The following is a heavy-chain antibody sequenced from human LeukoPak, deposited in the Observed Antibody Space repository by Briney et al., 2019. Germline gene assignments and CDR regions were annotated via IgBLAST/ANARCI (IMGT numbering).Heavy chain of an antibody. CDR3: ARAGDNCSGGTCYRWFEP. D-gene: IGHD2-15*01. CDR1: GDSISSYY. CDR2: IYTSGST. V-gene: IGHV4-4*07. Sequence: PSETLSLTCTVSGDSISSYYWSWFRQPAGKGLEWIGRIYTSGSTSYNPSLKSRVTISVDTSKNQFSLNLRSVTAADTAVYYCARAGDNCSGGTCYRWFEPWGQGILVTVSS. J-gene: IGHJ5*02.